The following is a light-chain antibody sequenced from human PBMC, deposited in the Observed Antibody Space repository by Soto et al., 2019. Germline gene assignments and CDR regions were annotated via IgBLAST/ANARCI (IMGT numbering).Light chain of an antibody. J-gene: IGKJ1*01. CDR1: QSVSSSY. CDR2: GAS. V-gene: IGKV3-20*01. Sequence: EIVLTQSPGTLSLSPGERATLSCRASQSVSSSYLAWYQQKPGQAPRLLIYGASSRATGIPDRFSGSGSGTDFTLTISRLEPEDFAVYYCQQYCSSPQTFGQGTEVEVE. CDR3: QQYCSSPQT.